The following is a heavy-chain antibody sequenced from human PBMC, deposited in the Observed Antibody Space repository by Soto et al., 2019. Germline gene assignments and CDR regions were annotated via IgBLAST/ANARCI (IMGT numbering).Heavy chain of an antibody. CDR2: IIPILGIA. Sequence: GASVKVSCKAAGGTFSSYTISWVLQAPGKGLEWMGRIIPILGIANYAQKFQGRVTITADKSTSTAYMELSSLKASDTAMYYCASHADVQVSTAKISGMDVWGQGTTVSVSS. CDR1: GGTFSSYT. D-gene: IGHD4-4*01. J-gene: IGHJ6*02. V-gene: IGHV1-69*02. CDR3: ASHADVQVSTAKISGMDV.